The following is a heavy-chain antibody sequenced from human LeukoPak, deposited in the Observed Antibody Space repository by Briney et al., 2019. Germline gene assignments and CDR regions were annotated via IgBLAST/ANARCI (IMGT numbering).Heavy chain of an antibody. CDR1: GGSISSYY. D-gene: IGHD3-22*01. V-gene: IGHV4-59*01. J-gene: IGHJ4*02. CDR3: ARAQYYYDSSGYAC. Sequence: PSETLSLTCTVSGGSISSYYWSWIRQPPGKGLEWIGYIYYSVSTNYNPSLKSRVTISVDTSKNQFSLKLSSVTAADTAVYYCARAQYYYDSSGYACWGQGTLVTVSS. CDR2: IYYSVST.